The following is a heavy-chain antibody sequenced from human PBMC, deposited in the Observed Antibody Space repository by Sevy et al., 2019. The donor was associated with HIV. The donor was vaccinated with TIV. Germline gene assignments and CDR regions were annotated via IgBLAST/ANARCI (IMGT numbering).Heavy chain of an antibody. V-gene: IGHV1-69*13. CDR3: AGVGFVLMVYATYGMDV. J-gene: IGHJ6*02. CDR1: GGTFSSYA. Sequence: ASVKVSCKASGGTFSSYAISWVRQAPGQGLEWMGGIIPIFGTANYAQKFQGRVTITADESTSTAYLELSSLRSEDTAGYYCAGVGFVLMVYATYGMDVWGQGTTVTVSS. CDR2: IIPIFGTA. D-gene: IGHD2-8*01.